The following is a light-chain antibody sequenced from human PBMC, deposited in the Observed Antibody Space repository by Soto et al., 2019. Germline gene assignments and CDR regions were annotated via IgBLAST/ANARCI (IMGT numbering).Light chain of an antibody. CDR2: TAS. CDR3: QQHNSYPRT. Sequence: IQMTQSASTLTACVGDRVTITCRASQSISTWLAWYQQKPGKAPKLLIYTASNLERGVPSRFSGSGSGTEFTLTISSLQPDDFATYYCQQHNSYPRTFGQGTKVEIK. V-gene: IGKV1-5*03. CDR1: QSISTW. J-gene: IGKJ1*01.